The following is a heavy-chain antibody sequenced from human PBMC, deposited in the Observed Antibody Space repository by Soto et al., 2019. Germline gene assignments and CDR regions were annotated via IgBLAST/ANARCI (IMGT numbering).Heavy chain of an antibody. CDR2: ISYNGKNK. J-gene: IGHJ4*02. CDR3: ATDGVEYVVSGLYFFDY. CDR1: GFTLNNYA. V-gene: IGHV3-30*04. Sequence: QVQLVESGGGVVQPGTSLRLSCAASGFTLNNYAMHWVRRVPGKGLEWVAFISYNGKNKYYGDSVKGRFTISRDDSKNTLYLQMNSLRSEDTAVYSCATDGVEYVVSGLYFFDYWGQGTLVTVSS. D-gene: IGHD2-8*02.